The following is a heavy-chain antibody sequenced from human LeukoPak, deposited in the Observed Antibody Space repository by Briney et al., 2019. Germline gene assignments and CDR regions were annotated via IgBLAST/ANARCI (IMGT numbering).Heavy chain of an antibody. J-gene: IGHJ5*02. Sequence: ASVKVSCKASGYTFITYYIHWVRQAPGQGLEWMGSIYCSDDSTIYAQKFQGRVAITSDTSTSTVYMELSSLRSEDTAVYYCAEGTGFDPWGQGTLVTVSS. CDR1: GYTFITYY. V-gene: IGHV1-46*01. CDR2: IYCSDDST. CDR3: AEGTGFDP.